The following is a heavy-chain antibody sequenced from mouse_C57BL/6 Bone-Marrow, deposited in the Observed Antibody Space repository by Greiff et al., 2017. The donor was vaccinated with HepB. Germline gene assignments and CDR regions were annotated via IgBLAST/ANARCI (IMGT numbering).Heavy chain of an antibody. Sequence: EVKLVESGGDLVKPGGSLKLSCAASGFTFSSYGMSWVRQTPDKRLEWVATISSGGSYTYYPDSVKGRFTISRDNAKNTLYLQMSSLQSEDTAIYYCARHDAYWGRGTLVTVSA. CDR3: ARHDAY. J-gene: IGHJ3*01. V-gene: IGHV5-6*01. CDR2: ISSGGSYT. CDR1: GFTFSSYG.